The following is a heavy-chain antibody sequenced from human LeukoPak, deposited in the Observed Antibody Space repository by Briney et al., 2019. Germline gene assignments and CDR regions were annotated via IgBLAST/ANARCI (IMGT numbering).Heavy chain of an antibody. CDR2: ISNDGSNK. V-gene: IGHV3-30*03. CDR3: ARDSDYDSSGYLFDY. CDR1: GFTFSSYG. D-gene: IGHD3-22*01. J-gene: IGHJ4*02. Sequence: GGSLRLSCAASGFTFSSYGMQWFRQAPDKGLEWVAAISNDGSNKYYADSVKGRFTISRDNSKNTLYLQMNSLRAEDTAVYYCARDSDYDSSGYLFDYWGQGTLVTVSS.